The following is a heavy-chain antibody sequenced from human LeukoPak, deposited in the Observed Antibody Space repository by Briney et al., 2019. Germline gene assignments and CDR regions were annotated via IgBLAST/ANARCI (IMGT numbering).Heavy chain of an antibody. CDR1: GYTFTIYD. CDR3: ARGGYDFWSGYYPSKGMDV. Sequence: GASVKVSCKASGYTFTIYDINWVRQAPGQGLEWMGWMNPNSGNTGYAQKFQGRGTMTRNTSISTAYMELSSLRSEDTAVYYCARGGYDFWSGYYPSKGMDVWGQGTTVTVSS. J-gene: IGHJ6*02. CDR2: MNPNSGNT. V-gene: IGHV1-8*01. D-gene: IGHD3-3*01.